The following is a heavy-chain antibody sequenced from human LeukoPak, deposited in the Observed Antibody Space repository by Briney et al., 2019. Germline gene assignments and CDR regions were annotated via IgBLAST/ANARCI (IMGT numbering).Heavy chain of an antibody. CDR1: GGSISSYY. CDR2: IYYSGST. V-gene: IGHV4-59*01. D-gene: IGHD5-12*01. Sequence: SETLSLTCTVSGGSISSYYWSWIRQPPGKGLEWIGYIYYSGSTNYNPSLKSRVTISVDTSKNQFSLKLSSVTAADTAVYYCARVRDSSYDYEIHDAFDIWGQGTMVTVSS. J-gene: IGHJ3*02. CDR3: ARVRDSSYDYEIHDAFDI.